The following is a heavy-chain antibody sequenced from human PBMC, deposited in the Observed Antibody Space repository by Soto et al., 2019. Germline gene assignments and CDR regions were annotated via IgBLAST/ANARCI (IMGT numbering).Heavy chain of an antibody. CDR1: GDDFSTYW. CDR2: IYPEDSET. CDR3: AGREGVRDRGGDGFDV. Sequence: AESMKISCKGSGDDFSTYWIGWVRQVPGKGLEWMGIIYPEDSETKYSPSFQGQVTISADKSINTAYLHWKSLKSSDSAIYYCAGREGVRDRGGDGFDVCGQGAMVIVSS. J-gene: IGHJ3*01. V-gene: IGHV5-51*01. D-gene: IGHD1-26*01.